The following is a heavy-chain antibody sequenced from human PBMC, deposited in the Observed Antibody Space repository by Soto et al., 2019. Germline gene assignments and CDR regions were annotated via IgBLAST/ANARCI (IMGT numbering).Heavy chain of an antibody. CDR1: GFTFSSYA. D-gene: IGHD3-22*01. J-gene: IGHJ5*02. CDR2: ISGSGGST. V-gene: IGHV3-23*01. CDR3: AKDGDSSGYYFMDWFDP. Sequence: EVQLLESGGGLVQPGGSLRLSCAASGFTFSSYAMSWVRQAPGKGLEWVSAISGSGGSTYYADSVKGRFTISRDNSKNTLYLQMNSLRAEDTAVYYCAKDGDSSGYYFMDWFDPWGQGTLVTVSS.